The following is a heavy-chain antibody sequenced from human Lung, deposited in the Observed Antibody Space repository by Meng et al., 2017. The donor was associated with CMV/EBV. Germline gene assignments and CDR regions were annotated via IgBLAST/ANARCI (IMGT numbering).Heavy chain of an antibody. Sequence: GESXKISXAASGFTFSSYEMNWVRQAPGKGLEWVSYISSSGSTIYYADSVKGRFTISRDNAKNSLYLQMNSLRAEDTAVYYCARDHSHCSSTSCYLGGCDPWGQGTXVTVSS. J-gene: IGHJ5*02. CDR3: ARDHSHCSSTSCYLGGCDP. CDR2: ISSSGSTI. D-gene: IGHD2-2*01. V-gene: IGHV3-48*03. CDR1: GFTFSSYE.